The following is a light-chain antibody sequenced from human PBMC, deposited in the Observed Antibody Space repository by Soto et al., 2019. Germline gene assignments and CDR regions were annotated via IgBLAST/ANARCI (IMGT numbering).Light chain of an antibody. CDR3: TSYADTRNFGVV. Sequence: QSALTQPASVSGSPGQSITISCTGTSSDVGSYNYVSWYQQHPGKAPKLMIYEVSNRPSGVSDRFSGSKSGNTASLTISGLQAEDEADYYCTSYADTRNFGVVFGGGTKLTVL. J-gene: IGLJ2*01. V-gene: IGLV2-14*01. CDR2: EVS. CDR1: SSDVGSYNY.